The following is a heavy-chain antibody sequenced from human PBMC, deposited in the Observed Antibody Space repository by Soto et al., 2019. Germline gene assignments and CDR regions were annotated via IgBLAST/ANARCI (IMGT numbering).Heavy chain of an antibody. CDR3: AKEIGPDYDFWSADLGVLDY. Sequence: QVQLVESGGGVVQPGRSLRLSCAASGFTFSSYGMHWVRQAPGKGLEWVAVISYDGSNKYYADSVKGRFTISRDNSKNTLYLQMNSLRAEATAVYYCAKEIGPDYDFWSADLGVLDYWGQGTLVTVSS. V-gene: IGHV3-30*18. CDR2: ISYDGSNK. CDR1: GFTFSSYG. J-gene: IGHJ4*02. D-gene: IGHD3-3*01.